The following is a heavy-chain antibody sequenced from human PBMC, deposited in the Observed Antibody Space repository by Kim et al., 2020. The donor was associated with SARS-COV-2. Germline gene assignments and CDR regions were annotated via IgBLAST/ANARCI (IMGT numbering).Heavy chain of an antibody. CDR1: GGSISSGGYY. Sequence: SETLSLTCTVSGGSISSGGYYWSWIRQHPGKGLEWIGYIYYSGSTYYNPSPKSRVTISVDTSKNQFSLKLSSVTAADTAVYYCARADYGDHRYYFDYWGQGTLVTVSS. CDR2: IYYSGST. D-gene: IGHD4-17*01. J-gene: IGHJ4*02. V-gene: IGHV4-31*03. CDR3: ARADYGDHRYYFDY.